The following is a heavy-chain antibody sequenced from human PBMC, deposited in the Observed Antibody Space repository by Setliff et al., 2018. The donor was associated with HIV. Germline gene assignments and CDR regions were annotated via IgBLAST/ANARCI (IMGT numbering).Heavy chain of an antibody. J-gene: IGHJ6*03. CDR1: GGSFSGYY. Sequence: SETLSLTCAVYGGSFSGYYWTWIRQPPGKGLEWIGEITHGGSTNYNPSLETRVTISVDTSKNQFSLKLSSVTAADTAVYYCAKGVAGLQYYYYYMDVWGKGTTVTVSS. V-gene: IGHV4-34*01. CDR3: AKGVAGLQYYYYYMDV. CDR2: ITHGGST. D-gene: IGHD6-19*01.